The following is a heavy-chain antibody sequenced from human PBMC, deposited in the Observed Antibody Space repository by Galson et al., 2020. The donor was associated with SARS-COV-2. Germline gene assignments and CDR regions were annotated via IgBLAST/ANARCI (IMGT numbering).Heavy chain of an antibody. Sequence: GSLRLSCAASGFTFSDYAMHWVRQAPGRGLERVAVISKDEINKYYVDSVKGRFTISRDNSKNTLYLQMNSLRAEDTAVYYCARDHLGDFRPGYWGQGTLVTVSS. CDR3: ARDHLGDFRPGY. CDR1: GFTFSDYA. CDR2: ISKDEINK. D-gene: IGHD2-21*02. J-gene: IGHJ4*02. V-gene: IGHV3-30-3*01.